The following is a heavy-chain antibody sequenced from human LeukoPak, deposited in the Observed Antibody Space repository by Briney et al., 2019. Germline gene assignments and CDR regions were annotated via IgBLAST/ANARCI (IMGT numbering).Heavy chain of an antibody. J-gene: IGHJ4*02. CDR3: ARAKARMTTVTPIDY. Sequence: GGSLRLSCAASGFTFSSYGMHWVRQAPGKGLEWVAVISYDGSNKYYADSVKGRFTISRDNSMNTLYLQMNSLRAEDTAVYYCARAKARMTTVTPIDYWGQGTLVTVSS. V-gene: IGHV3-30*03. D-gene: IGHD4-17*01. CDR1: GFTFSSYG. CDR2: ISYDGSNK.